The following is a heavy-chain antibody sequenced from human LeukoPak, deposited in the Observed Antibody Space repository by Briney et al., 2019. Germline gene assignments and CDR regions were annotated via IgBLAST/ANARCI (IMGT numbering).Heavy chain of an antibody. D-gene: IGHD3-22*01. CDR3: ARERNKYYYDSSGYYIY. CDR2: ITYDGSNK. J-gene: IGHJ4*02. CDR1: GFTFSSYA. V-gene: IGHV3-30*04. Sequence: GRSLRLSCAASGFTFSSYAMHWVRQAPGKGLEWVAVITYDGSNKYYADSVKGRFTISRDNSKNTLYLQMNSLRAQDTAVYYCARERNKYYYDSSGYYIYWGQGTLVTVSS.